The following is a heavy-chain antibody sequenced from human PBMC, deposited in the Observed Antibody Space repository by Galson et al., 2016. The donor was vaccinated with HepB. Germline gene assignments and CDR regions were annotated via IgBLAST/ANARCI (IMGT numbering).Heavy chain of an antibody. CDR2: ISSDGSNE. V-gene: IGHV3-30*03. CDR1: GIIFSHTG. D-gene: IGHD3-22*01. CDR3: AYDSSGFYPRDALDV. Sequence: SLRLSCAASGIIFSHTGIQWVRQAPGKGLDWVAAISSDGSNEYYADSMKGRFVISRDSSKNSVYLEMNSLTSEDTATYFCAYDSSGFYPRDALDVWGQGTMVIVSS. J-gene: IGHJ3*01.